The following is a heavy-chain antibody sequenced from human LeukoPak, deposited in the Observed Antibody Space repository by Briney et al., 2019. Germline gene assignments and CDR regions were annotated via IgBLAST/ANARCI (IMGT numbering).Heavy chain of an antibody. Sequence: GGSLRLSCAASGFSLSSYDMNWVRQAPGKGLEWVSSISTTSTYIYYRYSVKGRFTISRDNARNSLYLRMNGLRAEDTAVYYCARADCFSSTCYLRSSWFDPWGQGTLVTVSS. D-gene: IGHD2-2*01. CDR1: GFSLSSYD. CDR2: ISTTSTYI. CDR3: ARADCFSSTCYLRSSWFDP. J-gene: IGHJ5*02. V-gene: IGHV3-21*01.